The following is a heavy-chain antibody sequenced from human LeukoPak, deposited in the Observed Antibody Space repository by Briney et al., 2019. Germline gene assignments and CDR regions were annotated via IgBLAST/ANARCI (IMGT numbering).Heavy chain of an antibody. CDR2: IYYSGST. Sequence: SETLSLTCTVSGGSISSYYWSWIRQPPGKGLEWIGNIYYSGSTNYNSSLESRVTISMDTSKRQISLKPSSVTAAHTAVYYCARDHSSSSEDYWGQGTLVAVSS. V-gene: IGHV4-59*01. CDR3: ARDHSSSSEDY. J-gene: IGHJ4*02. D-gene: IGHD6-13*01. CDR1: GGSISSYY.